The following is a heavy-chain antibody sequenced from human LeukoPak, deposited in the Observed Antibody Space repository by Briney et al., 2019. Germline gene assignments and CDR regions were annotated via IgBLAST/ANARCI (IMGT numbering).Heavy chain of an antibody. Sequence: PGGFLRLSCAASGFSFSLYGMHWVRQPPGKGLEWVAVIWSDGSNKYYEESVKGRFTISRDNSKNTLYLQMNSLRAEDTAVYYCARGIYSGYHYFDNWGQGTLVTVSS. J-gene: IGHJ4*02. D-gene: IGHD5-12*01. CDR3: ARGIYSGYHYFDN. CDR1: GFSFSLYG. CDR2: IWSDGSNK. V-gene: IGHV3-33*01.